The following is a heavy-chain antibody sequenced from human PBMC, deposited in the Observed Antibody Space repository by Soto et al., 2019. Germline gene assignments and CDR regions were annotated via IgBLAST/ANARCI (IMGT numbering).Heavy chain of an antibody. Sequence: SLKVSCKAPGDSFSNYAISWVRQAPGQGLQWMGNFIPIFGTTNYAQTFQGRVAITADKSSTTAYMELSSLRSEDTAVYYCAQQRVATPLVTFDYWGQGSLVPVSS. CDR2: FIPIFGTT. CDR1: GDSFSNYA. CDR3: AQQRVATPLVTFDY. J-gene: IGHJ4*02. V-gene: IGHV1-69*06. D-gene: IGHD2-15*01.